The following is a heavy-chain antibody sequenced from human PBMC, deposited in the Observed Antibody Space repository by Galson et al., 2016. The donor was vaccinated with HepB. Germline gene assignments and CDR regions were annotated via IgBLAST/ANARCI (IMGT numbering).Heavy chain of an antibody. Sequence: SLRLSCAASGFTVSSSYISWVRQAPGKGLEWVSILYSGGGSTHYAASVKGRFAISRDNSKNTLYLQMKRLRAEDTAAYFCARVYDGSGFLSRGWYFDLWGRGTLVTVSS. J-gene: IGHJ2*01. V-gene: IGHV3-53*01. CDR2: LYSGGGST. D-gene: IGHD3-22*01. CDR1: GFTVSSSY. CDR3: ARVYDGSGFLSRGWYFDL.